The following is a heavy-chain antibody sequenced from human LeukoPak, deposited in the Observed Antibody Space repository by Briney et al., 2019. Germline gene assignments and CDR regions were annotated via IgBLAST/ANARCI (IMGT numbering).Heavy chain of an antibody. CDR2: ISFDGSDK. V-gene: IGHV3-30*04. D-gene: IGHD2-2*01. Sequence: QPGGSLRLSCAASGFTFRNYAMHWVRQAPGKGLEWVAVISFDGSDKYYADSVKGRFTISRDNSKNTLYLQINSLRVEDTALYYCARDREVLPAYFYMDVWGKGTTVTVSS. CDR3: ARDREVLPAYFYMDV. CDR1: GFTFRNYA. J-gene: IGHJ6*03.